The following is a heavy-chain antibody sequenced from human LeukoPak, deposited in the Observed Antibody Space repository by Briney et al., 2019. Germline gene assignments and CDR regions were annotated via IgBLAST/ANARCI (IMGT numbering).Heavy chain of an antibody. CDR2: ISWNSGSI. D-gene: IGHD6-6*01. CDR1: GFTFDDYA. CDR3: AKAYSRSGGGIDY. Sequence: GGSLILSCAASGFTFDDYAMHWVRQAPGKGLEWVSGISWNSGSIGYADSVKGRFTISRDNAKNSLYLQMNSLRAEDTALYYCAKAYSRSGGGIDYWGQGTLVTVSS. J-gene: IGHJ4*02. V-gene: IGHV3-9*01.